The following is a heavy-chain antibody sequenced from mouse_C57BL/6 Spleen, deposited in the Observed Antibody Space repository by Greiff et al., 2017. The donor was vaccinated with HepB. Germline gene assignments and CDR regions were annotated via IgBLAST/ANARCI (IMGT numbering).Heavy chain of an antibody. CDR1: GYAFSSYW. V-gene: IGHV1-80*01. D-gene: IGHD1-1*01. CDR3: ARVITTVVVYYFDY. J-gene: IGHJ2*01. CDR2: IYPGDGDT. Sequence: QVQLKQSGAELVKPGASVKISCKASGYAFSSYWMNWVKQRPGKGLEWIGQIYPGDGDTNYNGKFKGKATLTADKSSSTAYMQLSSLTSEDSAVYFCARVITTVVVYYFDYWGQGTTLTVSS.